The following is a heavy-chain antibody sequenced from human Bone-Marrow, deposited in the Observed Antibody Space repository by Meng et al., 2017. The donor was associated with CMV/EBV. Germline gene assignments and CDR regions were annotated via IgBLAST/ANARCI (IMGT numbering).Heavy chain of an antibody. Sequence: GESLKISCAASGFTFSDYYMSWIRRAPGKGLEWVSYISSSGSTIYYADSVKGRFTISRDNAKNSLYLQMNSLRAEDTAVYYCARDGGAYGGKGYYYYYGMDVWGQGTTVTVSS. J-gene: IGHJ6*02. CDR2: ISSSGSTI. D-gene: IGHD4-23*01. CDR1: GFTFSDYY. V-gene: IGHV3-11*01. CDR3: ARDGGAYGGKGYYYYYGMDV.